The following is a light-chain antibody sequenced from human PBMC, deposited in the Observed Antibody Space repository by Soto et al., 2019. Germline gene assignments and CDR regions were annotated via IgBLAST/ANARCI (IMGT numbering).Light chain of an antibody. J-gene: IGKJ4*01. CDR1: QDISRY. V-gene: IGKV1-9*01. CDR3: QQLHSYPLT. CDR2: AAS. Sequence: DIQLTQSPSFLSASVGDRVTITCRASQDISRYLAWYQQKPGKAPKLLIYAASTLESGVPSRLSGSGSGTEFNLTINSLQPEDFTTYFCQQLHSYPLTFGGGTKVEIK.